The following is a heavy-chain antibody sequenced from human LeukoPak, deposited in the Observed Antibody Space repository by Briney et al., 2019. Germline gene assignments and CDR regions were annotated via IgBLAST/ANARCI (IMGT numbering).Heavy chain of an antibody. V-gene: IGHV3-23*01. J-gene: IGHJ4*02. CDR3: AKDYSDSRVGDVFLGY. D-gene: IGHD1-26*01. Sequence: PGGSLRLSCAASGLTFSDYAMSWVRQAPGKGLEWVSGITSGFTAHYADSVKGRFTISRDNFRNTFHLQMNSLRAEDTAVYYCAKDYSDSRVGDVFLGYWGQGTLVTVSS. CDR2: ITSGFTA. CDR1: GLTFSDYA.